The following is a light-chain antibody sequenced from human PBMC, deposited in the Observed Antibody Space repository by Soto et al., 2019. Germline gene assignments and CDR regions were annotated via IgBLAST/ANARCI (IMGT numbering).Light chain of an antibody. Sequence: EIGLTHSPGTLSSSPGERVTLSCRASQSVTSNYLAWYQQKPGQSPRLLIYGASSRATGIPDRFSGSGSGTDFTLTISSLEPEDFAVYYCQQRSSWITFGQGTRLEIK. V-gene: IGKV3D-20*02. CDR2: GAS. CDR1: QSVTSNY. CDR3: QQRSSWIT. J-gene: IGKJ5*01.